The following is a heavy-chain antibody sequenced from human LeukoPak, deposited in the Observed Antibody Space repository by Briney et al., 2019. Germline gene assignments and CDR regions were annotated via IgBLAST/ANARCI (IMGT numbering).Heavy chain of an antibody. D-gene: IGHD3-10*01. CDR3: ARDPDLRRGFDGEGY. CDR2: VNQDGRQK. J-gene: IGHJ4*02. V-gene: IGHV3-7*05. Sequence: QPGGSLRLSCAASAFTFSSYWMSCVRQAPGKGLEWVANVNQDGRQKNYVDSVRGRFTISRDNVKNSLYLQMNSLRAEDTAVYYCARDPDLRRGFDGEGYWGQGTLVTVSS. CDR1: AFTFSSYW.